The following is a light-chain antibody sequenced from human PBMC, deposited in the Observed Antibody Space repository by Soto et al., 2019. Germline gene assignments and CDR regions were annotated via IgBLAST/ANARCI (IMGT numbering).Light chain of an antibody. V-gene: IGLV2-14*03. CDR3: SSYTSSSTRV. CDR1: SSDVGAYDY. J-gene: IGLJ1*01. CDR2: EVS. Sequence: QSVLTQPASVSGSPGQSITISCTGTSSDVGAYDYVSWYQQHPDKAPKLMIYEVSNRPSGVSNRFSGSKSVNTANLTIFGLQTEDEADYYCSSYTSSSTRVFGTGTKVT.